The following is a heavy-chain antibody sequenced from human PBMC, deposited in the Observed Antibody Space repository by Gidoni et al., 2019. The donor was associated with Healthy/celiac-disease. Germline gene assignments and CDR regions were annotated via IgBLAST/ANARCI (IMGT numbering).Heavy chain of an antibody. Sequence: EVQLVESGGGLVQPGGSLRLSRAASGFTFSSYAMSWVRQAQGKGLEWVSAISGSGGSTYYADSVKGRFTISRDNSKNTLYLQMNSLRAEDTAVYYCAKDATMIVVVIHDAFDIWGQGTMVTVSS. CDR3: AKDATMIVVVIHDAFDI. CDR1: GFTFSSYA. V-gene: IGHV3-23*04. J-gene: IGHJ3*02. CDR2: ISGSGGST. D-gene: IGHD3-22*01.